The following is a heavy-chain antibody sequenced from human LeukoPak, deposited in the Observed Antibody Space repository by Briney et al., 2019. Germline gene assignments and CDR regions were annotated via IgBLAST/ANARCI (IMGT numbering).Heavy chain of an antibody. CDR2: INHSGST. CDR3: ARGVATIFGVVIIRKYDAFDI. Sequence: PSETLSLTCAVYGGSFSGYYWSWIRQPPGKGLEWIEEINHSGSTNYNPSLKSRVTISVDTSKNQFSLKLSSVTAADTAVYYCARGVATIFGVVIIRKYDAFDIWGQGTMVTVSS. CDR1: GGSFSGYY. D-gene: IGHD3-3*01. J-gene: IGHJ3*02. V-gene: IGHV4-34*01.